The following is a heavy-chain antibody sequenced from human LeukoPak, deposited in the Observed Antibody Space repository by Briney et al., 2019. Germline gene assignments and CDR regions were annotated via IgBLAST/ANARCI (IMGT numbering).Heavy chain of an antibody. CDR1: GYTFTGYY. Sequence: GASVKVSCKASGYTFTGYYMHWVRQAPGQGLEWMGIINPSGGSTSYAQKFQGRVTMTRDTSTSTVYMELSSLRSEDTAVYYCARPDYGGNTPPPRDYYGMDVWGQGTTVTVSS. D-gene: IGHD4-23*01. V-gene: IGHV1-46*01. J-gene: IGHJ6*02. CDR3: ARPDYGGNTPPPRDYYGMDV. CDR2: INPSGGST.